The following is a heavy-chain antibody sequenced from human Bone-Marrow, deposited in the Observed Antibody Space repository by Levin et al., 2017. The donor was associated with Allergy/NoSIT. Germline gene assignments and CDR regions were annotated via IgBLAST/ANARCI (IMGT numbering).Heavy chain of an antibody. CDR1: GFTFSTYA. CDR2: ISNDGSDT. J-gene: IGHJ4*02. Sequence: LSLTCAASGFTFSTYAMHWVRQAPGKGLEWVAVISNDGSDTYTADSVKGRFTISRDNSKNTLFLQMSSLRAEDTAVYYCARDTTTWNKRVFDYWGQGSLVTVSS. CDR3: ARDTTTWNKRVFDY. V-gene: IGHV3-30*04. D-gene: IGHD1/OR15-1a*01.